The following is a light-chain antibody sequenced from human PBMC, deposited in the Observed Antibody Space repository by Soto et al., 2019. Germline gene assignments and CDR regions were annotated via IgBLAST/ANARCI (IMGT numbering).Light chain of an antibody. CDR1: KIGGKS. CDR3: QVWDTSSDHFEV. CDR2: DDS. Sequence: SYELTQPPSVSVAPGQTATVPGGGKKIGGKSVHWYQQKPGQAPVLVVYDDSDRPSGIPERFSGSNSGNTATLTISRVAAGDEADYYGQVWDTSSDHFEVFGGGTKLTVL. J-gene: IGLJ2*01. V-gene: IGLV3-21*02.